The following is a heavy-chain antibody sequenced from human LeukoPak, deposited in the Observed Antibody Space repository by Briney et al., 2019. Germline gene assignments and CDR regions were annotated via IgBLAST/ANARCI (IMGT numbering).Heavy chain of an antibody. CDR2: ISSSSSYI. V-gene: IGHV3-21*01. CDR3: ARDVKWLRNFDY. CDR1: GFTFSSYS. Sequence: GGSLRLSCAASGFTFSSYSMNWVRQAPGKGLEWVSSISSSSSYIYYADSVKGRFTISRDNAKNSLYLQINSLRAEDTAVYYCARDVKWLRNFDYWGQGTLVTVSS. J-gene: IGHJ4*02. D-gene: IGHD5-12*01.